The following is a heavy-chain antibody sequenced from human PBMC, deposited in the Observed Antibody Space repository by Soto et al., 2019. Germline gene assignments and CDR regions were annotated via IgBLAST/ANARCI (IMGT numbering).Heavy chain of an antibody. CDR2: ISGSGGST. V-gene: IGHV3-23*01. J-gene: IGHJ5*02. D-gene: IGHD3-16*01. Sequence: GGSLRLSCAASGFTFSSYAMSWVRQAPGKGLEWVSAISGSGGSTYYADSVKGRFTISRDNSKNTLYLQMNSLRAEDTAVYYCAKASPRGSRTEYNWFDPWGQGTLVTVSS. CDR1: GFTFSSYA. CDR3: AKASPRGSRTEYNWFDP.